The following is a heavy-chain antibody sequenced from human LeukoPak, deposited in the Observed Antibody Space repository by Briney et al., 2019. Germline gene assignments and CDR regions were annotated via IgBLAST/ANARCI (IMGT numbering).Heavy chain of an antibody. CDR1: GGSISSYY. D-gene: IGHD3-10*01. J-gene: IGHJ4*02. CDR2: IYYTGST. V-gene: IGHV4-59*01. Sequence: SETLSLTCTVSGGSISSYYWSWIRQPPGKGLEWIGYIYYTGSTNYNPSLKSRVIISIDTSKNQFTLKLTSVTAADTAVFYCARSYGSGSYFDQWGQGTLVTVSS. CDR3: ARSYGSGSYFDQ.